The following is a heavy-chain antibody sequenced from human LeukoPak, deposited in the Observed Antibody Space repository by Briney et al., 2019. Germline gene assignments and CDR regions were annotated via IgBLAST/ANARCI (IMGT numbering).Heavy chain of an antibody. CDR2: IIPIFDTA. CDR3: ARDRGLSAGTVDAFDI. Sequence: ASVKVSCKASGGTFSSYAISWVRQAPGQGLEWMGGIIPIFDTANYAQNFQGRVTSMSGTANYAQKFHGRVTITADESTSTAYMELSSLRSEDTAVCYCARDRGLSAGTVDAFDIWGQGTMVTVSS. V-gene: IGHV1-69*13. CDR1: GGTFSSYA. J-gene: IGHJ3*02. D-gene: IGHD6-13*01.